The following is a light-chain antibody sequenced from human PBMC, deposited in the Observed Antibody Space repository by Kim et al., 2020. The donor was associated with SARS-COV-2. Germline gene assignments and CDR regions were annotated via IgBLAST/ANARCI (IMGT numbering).Light chain of an antibody. CDR1: SLRSYY. Sequence: VALGQTVRITCKGDSLRSYYATGYQQKPGQAPIVVIYGKNNRPSGIPDRFSGSSSGNTASLTITGTQAGDEADYYCNSRDSNDNVVFGGGTKLTVL. V-gene: IGLV3-19*01. CDR2: GKN. CDR3: NSRDSNDNVV. J-gene: IGLJ2*01.